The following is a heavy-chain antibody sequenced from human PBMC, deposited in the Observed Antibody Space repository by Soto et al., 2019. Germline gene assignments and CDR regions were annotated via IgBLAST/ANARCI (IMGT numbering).Heavy chain of an antibody. CDR2: IYHTGST. CDR1: GGSISSGNW. CDR3: ARDPLRLRTGIFDI. D-gene: IGHD4-17*01. J-gene: IGHJ3*02. Sequence: QVQLQESGPGLVKPSGTLSLTCAVSGGSISSGNWWSWVRQPPGKGLEWIGQIYHTGSTSYNPSLKRRVTITVDKSEKQFSLKLSSVTAADTAVYYCARDPLRLRTGIFDIWGQGTMVTVSS. V-gene: IGHV4-4*02.